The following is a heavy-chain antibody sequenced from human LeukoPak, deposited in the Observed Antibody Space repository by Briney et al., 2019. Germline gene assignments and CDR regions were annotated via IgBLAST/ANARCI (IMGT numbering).Heavy chain of an antibody. V-gene: IGHV3-49*04. Sequence: GGSLRLSCTASGFTFGDYALSWVRQAPGKGLEWVGFIRNKAYGGTTEYAASVKDRFAISRDDSTASVHLQMNGLKTEDTAVYYCTRSSSGGYHFYYYMDVWGKGTTVTVSS. CDR1: GFTFGDYA. D-gene: IGHD3-22*01. CDR3: TRSSSGGYHFYYYMDV. CDR2: IRNKAYGGTT. J-gene: IGHJ6*03.